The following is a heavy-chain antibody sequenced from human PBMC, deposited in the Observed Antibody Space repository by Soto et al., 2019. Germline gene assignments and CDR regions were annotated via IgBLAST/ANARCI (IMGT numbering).Heavy chain of an antibody. CDR2: IYYSGST. CDR3: ASLGGYDLLHPGSYYFDY. D-gene: IGHD5-12*01. V-gene: IGHV4-31*03. Sequence: ASETLSLTCTVSGGSISSGGYYWSWIRQHPGKGLEWIGYIYYSGSTYYNPSLKSRVTISVDTSKNQFSLKLSSVTAADTAVYYCASLGGYDLLHPGSYYFDYWGQGTLVTVSS. J-gene: IGHJ4*02. CDR1: GGSISSGGYY.